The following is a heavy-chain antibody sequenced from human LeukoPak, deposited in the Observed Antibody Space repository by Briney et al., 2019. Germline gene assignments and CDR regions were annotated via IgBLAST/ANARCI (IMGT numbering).Heavy chain of an antibody. Sequence: SQTLSLTCSVSGGSVSTPCYYWSWIRQSPDKGLEWIGYIHDSGSTYYNPSLKSRIIVSLDTSNNQFSLKLNSVTAADTAVYFCARIVVGQSFDYWGQGTLVTVSS. CDR1: GGSVSTPCYY. D-gene: IGHD2-15*01. CDR3: ARIVVGQSFDY. V-gene: IGHV4-30-4*01. J-gene: IGHJ4*02. CDR2: IHDSGST.